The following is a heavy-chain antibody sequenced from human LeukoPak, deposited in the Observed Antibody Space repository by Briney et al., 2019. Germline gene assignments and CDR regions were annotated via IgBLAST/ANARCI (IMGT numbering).Heavy chain of an antibody. CDR1: GFTFSSYA. CDR2: ISYDGSNK. Sequence: GRSLRLSCAASGFTFSSYAMHWVRQAPGKGLEWVAVISYDGSNKYYADSVKGRFTISRDNSKNTLYLQMNSLRAEDTAVYYCASEGVDYWGQGTLVTVSS. D-gene: IGHD3-16*01. V-gene: IGHV3-30*04. J-gene: IGHJ4*02. CDR3: ASEGVDY.